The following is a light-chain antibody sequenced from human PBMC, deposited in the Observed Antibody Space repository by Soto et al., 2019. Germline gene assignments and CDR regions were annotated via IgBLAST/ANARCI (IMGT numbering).Light chain of an antibody. CDR2: EVS. J-gene: IGLJ1*01. CDR3: CSYVGSSTYI. V-gene: IGLV2-23*02. Sequence: ELPQAASVTVSPGQSITISCTRTSSDAGSYNLVSWYQQHPGKAPKLMIYEVSKRPSGVSNRFSGSKSGNTASLTISGLQAEDEADYYCCSYVGSSTYIFGTGTKVTVL. CDR1: SSDAGSYNL.